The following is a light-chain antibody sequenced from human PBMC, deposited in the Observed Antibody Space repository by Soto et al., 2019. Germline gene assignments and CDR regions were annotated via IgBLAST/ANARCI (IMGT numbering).Light chain of an antibody. V-gene: IGLV2-14*01. CDR3: SSYTTSSTLGV. Sequence: QSVLTQPASVSGSPGQSITISCTGTSSDVGGYNYVSWYQQHPGKAPKLLIYDVSNRPSGVSNRFSGSKSGNTASLTISGLQAEDEADYYCSSYTTSSTLGVFGTGTKVNVL. J-gene: IGLJ1*01. CDR1: SSDVGGYNY. CDR2: DVS.